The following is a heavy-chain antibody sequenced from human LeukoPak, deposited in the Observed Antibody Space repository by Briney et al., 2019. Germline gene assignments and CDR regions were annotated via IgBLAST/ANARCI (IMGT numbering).Heavy chain of an antibody. D-gene: IGHD3-22*01. CDR1: GFTFSSYS. CDR2: ISGTSSTI. V-gene: IGHV3-48*02. J-gene: IGHJ4*02. CDR3: ARVPFSSAYLYYFDY. Sequence: PGGSLRLSCAASGFTFSSYSMNWVRQAPGKGLEWVSYISGTSSTIYYADSVKGRFTISRDNAKNSLYLQMNSLRDEDTAVYYCARVPFSSAYLYYFDYWGQGTLVTVSS.